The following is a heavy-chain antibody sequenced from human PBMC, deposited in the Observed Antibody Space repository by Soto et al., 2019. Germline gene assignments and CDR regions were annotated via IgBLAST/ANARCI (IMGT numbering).Heavy chain of an antibody. CDR2: IIPKLGSA. CDR3: ARGGEGYNFGADY. Sequence: SVKVSCKASGGGNLRDYRTTWVRRAPGQGLEWMGGIIPKLGSANYAQKFQGRITITADESTNSVYMELRSLRSDDTAVYYCARGGEGYNFGADYWGQGTPVTVSS. CDR1: GGGNLRDYR. V-gene: IGHV1-69*13. D-gene: IGHD5-12*01. J-gene: IGHJ4*02.